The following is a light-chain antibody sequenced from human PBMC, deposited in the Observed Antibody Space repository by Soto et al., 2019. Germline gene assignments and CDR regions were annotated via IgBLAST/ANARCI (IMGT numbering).Light chain of an antibody. V-gene: IGKV3-20*01. J-gene: IGKJ2*01. CDR2: GAS. CDR1: ESVSSSY. CDR3: QQYNNWPPYT. Sequence: EIVLTQSPGTLSLSPGERATLSCRASESVSSSYLAWYQQKPGQAPRLLIFGASSRATGTPDRFSGSGSGTDFTLTISRLEPEDFAVYYCQQYNNWPPYTFGQGTKLEIK.